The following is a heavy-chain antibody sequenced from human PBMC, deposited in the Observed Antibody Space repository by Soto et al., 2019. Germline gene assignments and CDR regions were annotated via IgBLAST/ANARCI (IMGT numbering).Heavy chain of an antibody. D-gene: IGHD2-15*01. CDR1: GFTFSTYD. V-gene: IGHV3-13*05. CDR3: ARAYSGKLPRRADYYYAMDV. J-gene: IGHJ6*02. CDR2: IGDADDP. Sequence: EVQLVESGGGVVQPGGSLRLSCAASGFTFSTYDMHWVRQATGKGLEWVSAIGDADDPYYSGSVKGRFTISRENAKSSLSLQMNSLRVGDTAVYYCARAYSGKLPRRADYYYAMDVWGPGTTVTVSS.